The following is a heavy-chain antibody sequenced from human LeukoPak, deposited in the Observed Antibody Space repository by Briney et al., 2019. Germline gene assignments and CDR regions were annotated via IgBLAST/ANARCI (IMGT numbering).Heavy chain of an antibody. D-gene: IGHD6-13*01. J-gene: IGHJ4*02. V-gene: IGHV1-46*01. Sequence: ASVKVSCKASGYTFSNYYLHWVRQAPGQGLEWMAKINPSGSGTSYAQKFQGRVTVTRDTSTGTVYMELSGLTSEDTAVYYCASHKGGWQQTYFDFWGEGILVSVCS. CDR1: GYTFSNYY. CDR3: ASHKGGWQQTYFDF. CDR2: INPSGSGT.